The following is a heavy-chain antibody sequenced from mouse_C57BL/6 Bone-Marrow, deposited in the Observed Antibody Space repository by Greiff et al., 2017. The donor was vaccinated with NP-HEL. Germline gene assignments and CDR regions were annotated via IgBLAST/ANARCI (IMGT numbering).Heavy chain of an antibody. CDR2: ISSGGSYT. CDR1: GFTFSSYG. J-gene: IGHJ2*01. CDR3: ARSPSITTVAATGDY. Sequence: EVQRVESGGDLVKPGGSLKLSCAASGFTFSSYGMSWVRQTPDKRLEWVATISSGGSYTYYPDSVKGRFTISRDNAKNTLYLQMSSLKSEDTAMYYCARSPSITTVAATGDYWGQGTTLTVSS. D-gene: IGHD1-1*01. V-gene: IGHV5-6*01.